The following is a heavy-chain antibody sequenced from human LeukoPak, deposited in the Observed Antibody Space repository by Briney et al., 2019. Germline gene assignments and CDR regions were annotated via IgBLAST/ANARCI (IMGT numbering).Heavy chain of an antibody. CDR2: ISSSSSYI. CDR3: ARVPDRFGVVINYFDY. V-gene: IGHV3-21*01. J-gene: IGHJ4*02. Sequence: SGGSLRLSCGASGFRFSSYAMSWVRQAPGKGLEWVSSISSSSSYIFYADSVKGRFTISRDNAKTSLYLQMNSLRAEDTAVYYCARVPDRFGVVINYFDYWGQGTLVTVSS. D-gene: IGHD3-3*01. CDR1: GFRFSSYA.